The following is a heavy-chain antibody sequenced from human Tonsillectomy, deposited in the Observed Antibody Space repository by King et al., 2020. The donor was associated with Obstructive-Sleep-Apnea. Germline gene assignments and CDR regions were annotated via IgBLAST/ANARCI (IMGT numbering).Heavy chain of an antibody. CDR1: GFTFSSYA. CDR3: AKALGFGQFDYCFDC. Sequence: VQLVESGGGLVQPGGSLRLSCAASGFTFSSYAMSWVRQAPGKGLEWVSAISGSGRRTYYADSVKGRFTISRDNSKNTLFLQMNTLRVEDTAIYYCAKALGFGQFDYCFDCWGQGTLVTVSS. J-gene: IGHJ4*02. D-gene: IGHD1-26*01. CDR2: ISGSGRRT. V-gene: IGHV3-23*04.